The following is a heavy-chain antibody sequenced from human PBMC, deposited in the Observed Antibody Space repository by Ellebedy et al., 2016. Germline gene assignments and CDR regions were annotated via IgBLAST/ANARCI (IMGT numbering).Heavy chain of an antibody. V-gene: IGHV4-34*01. CDR3: ARHLLHPNLRLGELSLNWYFDL. D-gene: IGHD3-16*02. J-gene: IGHJ2*01. CDR1: GGPFSGYY. Sequence: SQTLSLTCAVCGGPFSGYYWHWIRQPPGKGLEWIGEINHSGSTHYNPSLKSRVTISVDTSKNQFSLKLTSVTAADTAVYYCARHLLHPNLRLGELSLNWYFDLWGRGTLVTVSS. CDR2: INHSGST.